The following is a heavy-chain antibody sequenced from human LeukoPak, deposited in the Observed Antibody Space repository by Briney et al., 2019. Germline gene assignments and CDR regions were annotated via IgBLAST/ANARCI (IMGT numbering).Heavy chain of an antibody. D-gene: IGHD2-2*01. J-gene: IGHJ4*02. CDR2: ISGGGVNI. CDR3: AKDPIYYAPAAPYYFDY. Sequence: GGSLRLSCAASGFSFINYAMSRVRQAPGKGLEWVSVISGGGVNIFYAESVKGRFTISRDDSKNTVYLQMNSLRAEDTAVYYCAKDPIYYAPAAPYYFDYWGQGTLVTVSS. V-gene: IGHV3-23*01. CDR1: GFSFINYA.